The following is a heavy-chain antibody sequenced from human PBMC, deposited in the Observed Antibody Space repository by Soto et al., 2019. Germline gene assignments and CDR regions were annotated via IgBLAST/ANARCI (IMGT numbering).Heavy chain of an antibody. CDR3: NIQPGGKFDP. Sequence: GGSLRLSCAASGFTFSSYSMNWVRQAPGKGLEWVSSISSSSSYIYYADSVKGRFTISRDNAKNSLYLQTNSLRAEDTGVYYCNIQPGGKFDPWGQGTLVTVSS. CDR2: ISSSSSYI. J-gene: IGHJ5*02. CDR1: GFTFSSYS. V-gene: IGHV3-21*01.